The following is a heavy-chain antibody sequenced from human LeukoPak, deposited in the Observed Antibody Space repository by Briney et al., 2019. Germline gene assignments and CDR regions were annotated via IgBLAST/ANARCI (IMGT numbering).Heavy chain of an antibody. Sequence: PSETLSLTCTVSGGSISSGGYYWSWIRQHPGKGLEWIGYIYYSGSTYYNPSLKSRVTMSVDTSKNQFSLKLSSVTAADTAVYYCARSVVPAAKRGYYFDYWGQGTLVTVSS. CDR1: GGSISSGGYY. D-gene: IGHD2-2*01. CDR3: ARSVVPAAKRGYYFDY. J-gene: IGHJ4*02. CDR2: IYYSGST. V-gene: IGHV4-31*03.